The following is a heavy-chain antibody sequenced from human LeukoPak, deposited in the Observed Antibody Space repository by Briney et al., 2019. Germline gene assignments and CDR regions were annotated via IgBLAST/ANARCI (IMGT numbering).Heavy chain of an antibody. V-gene: IGHV3-49*04. Sequence: PGGSLRLSCTTSGFAFDDFAMSWVRQPAGKGLEWVGFIRRRAYGGAAEYAASVKCRFIISRDDSKGIAYLQMNSLKTEDTAVYYCSRNGLVDFDYWGQGSRVIVSP. CDR3: SRNGLVDFDY. CDR2: IRRRAYGGAA. J-gene: IGHJ4*02. D-gene: IGHD5-12*01. CDR1: GFAFDDFA.